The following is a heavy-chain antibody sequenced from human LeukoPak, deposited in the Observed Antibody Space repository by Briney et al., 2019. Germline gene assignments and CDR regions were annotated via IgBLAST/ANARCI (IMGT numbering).Heavy chain of an antibody. CDR2: IYYSGTT. J-gene: IGHJ6*03. CDR3: ARVAAAPERRLYYYYYVDV. V-gene: IGHV4-39*01. D-gene: IGHD6-13*01. Sequence: SETLSLTCTVSGDSIISSSYYWGWIRQPPGKGLEWIGSIYYSGTTYYNPSLKSRVTISVDTSKIQFSLRLTSVTAADTAVYYCARVAAAPERRLYYYYYVDVWGKGTTVTVSS. CDR1: GDSIISSSYY.